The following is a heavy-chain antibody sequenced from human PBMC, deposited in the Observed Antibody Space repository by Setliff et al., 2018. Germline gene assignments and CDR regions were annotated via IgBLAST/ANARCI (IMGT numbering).Heavy chain of an antibody. D-gene: IGHD3-10*01. V-gene: IGHV1-46*01. J-gene: IGHJ4*02. CDR2: INRGGGSA. CDR3: ARAGMASVNRKGVFEY. CDR1: GYTLSRHY. Sequence: VASVKVSCKATGYTLSRHYMHWARQAPGQGLEWMGIINRGGGSASIVQKFQGRVTMTRDTSTSTVYLEVTSLTSEDTAVYYCARAGMASVNRKGVFEYWGQGTLVTVSS.